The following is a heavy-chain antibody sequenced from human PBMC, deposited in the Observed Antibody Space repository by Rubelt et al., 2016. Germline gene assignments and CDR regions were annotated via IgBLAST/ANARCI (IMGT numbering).Heavy chain of an antibody. CDR2: IYYSGST. J-gene: IGHJ4*02. V-gene: IGHV4-30-4*07. Sequence: QVQLQESGPGLVKPSQTLSLTCAVSGGSISSGGYSWSWIRQPPGKGLEWIGYIYYSGSTNYNPSPKCRVTISVDTSKNQFCLKLSSVTAADTAVYYCARIRVVPAAIPNFDYWGQGTLVTVSS. CDR1: GGSISSGGYS. CDR3: ARIRVVPAAIPNFDY. D-gene: IGHD2-2*01.